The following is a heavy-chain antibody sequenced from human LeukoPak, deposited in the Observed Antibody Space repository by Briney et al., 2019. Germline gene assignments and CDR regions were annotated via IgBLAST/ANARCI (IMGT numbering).Heavy chain of an antibody. CDR3: TTFVPVAIRNYYYYYGMDV. D-gene: IGHD2-2*01. CDR2: IKSKTDGGTT. CDR1: GFTFSNAW. V-gene: IGHV3-15*01. Sequence: GGSLRLSCAASGFTFSNAWMSWVRQAPGKGLEWVGRIKSKTDGGTTDYAAPVKGRFTISRDDSKNTLYLQMNSLKTEDTAVYYCTTFVPVAIRNYYYYYGMDVWGKGTTVTVSS. J-gene: IGHJ6*04.